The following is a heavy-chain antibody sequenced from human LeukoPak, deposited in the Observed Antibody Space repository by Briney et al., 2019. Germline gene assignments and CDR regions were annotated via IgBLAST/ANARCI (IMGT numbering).Heavy chain of an antibody. CDR3: ARLEGALDI. D-gene: IGHD1-1*01. CDR1: GCSISSYY. V-gene: IGHV4-4*09. CDR2: IYTSGST. Sequence: SETLSLTCTVSGCSISSYYWSWIRQPPGKGLEWVGYIYTSGSTNYNPCLKSRVPISVDTSKNQFALKLSSVTAADTAVYYCARLEGALDIWGQGTMVTVSS. J-gene: IGHJ3*02.